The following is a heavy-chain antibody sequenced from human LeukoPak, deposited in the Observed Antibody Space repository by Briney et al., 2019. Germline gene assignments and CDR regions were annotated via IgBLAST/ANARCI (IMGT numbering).Heavy chain of an antibody. CDR3: ARDGLLWLGESNGEYYFDY. CDR2: IIPIFGIA. Sequence: GSSVKVSCKASGGTFSSYAISWVRQAPGQGLEWMGRIIPIFGIANYAQKFQGRVTITADKSTSTAYMELSSLRSEDTAVYYCARDGLLWLGESNGEYYFDYWGQGTLVTVSS. CDR1: GGTFSSYA. D-gene: IGHD3-10*01. V-gene: IGHV1-69*04. J-gene: IGHJ4*02.